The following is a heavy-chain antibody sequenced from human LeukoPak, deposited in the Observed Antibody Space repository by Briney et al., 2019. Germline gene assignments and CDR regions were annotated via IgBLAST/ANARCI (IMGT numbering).Heavy chain of an antibody. CDR3: MKDANYLDSSGYLIPFDL. J-gene: IGHJ4*02. CDR1: GFTFSCKA. D-gene: IGHD3-22*01. CDR2: ISGDGVAT. Sequence: GVSLRLSCGGSGFTFSCKAMNWVRQAPGKELEWVAAISGDGVATYYADSAKSRFNSSRDKSKNTLFLQMNSMRTEDTAIYYCMKDANYLDSSGYLIPFDLWGEGTLVTVSS. V-gene: IGHV3-23*01.